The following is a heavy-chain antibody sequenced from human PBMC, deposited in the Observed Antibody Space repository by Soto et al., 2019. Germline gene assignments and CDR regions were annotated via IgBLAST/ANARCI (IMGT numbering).Heavy chain of an antibody. Sequence: EVQLLESGGGLVQPGGSLRLSCAASGFTFSSDAMSWVCQAPGKGLEWVSAISGSGGSTYYADSVKGRFTISRDNSKNTLYLQMNSLRAEDTAVYYCAKGNRGMITFGGVTRVDYWGQGTLVTVSS. J-gene: IGHJ4*02. CDR3: AKGNRGMITFGGVTRVDY. CDR2: ISGSGGST. CDR1: GFTFSSDA. D-gene: IGHD3-16*01. V-gene: IGHV3-23*01.